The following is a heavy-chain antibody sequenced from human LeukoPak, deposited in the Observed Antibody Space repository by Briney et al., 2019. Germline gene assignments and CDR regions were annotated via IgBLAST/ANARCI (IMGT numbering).Heavy chain of an antibody. J-gene: IGHJ6*02. CDR2: ISAYNGNT. Sequence: ASVKVSCKASGYTFTSYGISWARQAPGQGLEWMGWISAYNGNTNYAQKLQGRVTMTTDTSTSTAYMELRSLRSDDTAVYYCARGHCSSTSCYSEPYYYYGMDVWGQGTTVTASS. CDR1: GYTFTSYG. V-gene: IGHV1-18*01. CDR3: ARGHCSSTSCYSEPYYYYGMDV. D-gene: IGHD2-2*02.